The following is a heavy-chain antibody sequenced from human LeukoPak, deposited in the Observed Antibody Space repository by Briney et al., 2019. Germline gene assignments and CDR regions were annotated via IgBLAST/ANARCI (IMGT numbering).Heavy chain of an antibody. CDR1: GFTFSTYW. CDR3: ARAPSEIGGYYPEYFRH. V-gene: IGHV3-74*01. D-gene: IGHD3-3*01. J-gene: IGHJ1*01. CDR2: IKSDGST. Sequence: PGGSLRLSCAASGFTFSTYWMHWVRQAPGKGLVWVSRIKSDGSTNYEDSVMGRFPISRDNAKNTLSLQMNSLRPEHCGVYYCARAPSEIGGYYPEYFRHWGQGNLVTVSS.